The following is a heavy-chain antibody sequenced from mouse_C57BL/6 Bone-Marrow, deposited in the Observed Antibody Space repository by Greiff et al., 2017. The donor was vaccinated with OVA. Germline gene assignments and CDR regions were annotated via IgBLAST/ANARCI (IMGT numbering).Heavy chain of an antibody. V-gene: IGHV1-82*01. CDR3: ARGGGFLYYFDY. D-gene: IGHD6-1*01. CDR1: GYAFSSSW. J-gene: IGHJ2*01. CDR2: IYPGDGDT. Sequence: LQESGPELVKHGASVKISCKASGYAFSSSWMNWVKQRPGKGLEWIGRIYPGDGDTNYNGKFKGKATLTADKSSSTAYMQLSSLTSEDSAVYFCARGGGFLYYFDYWGQGTTLTVSS.